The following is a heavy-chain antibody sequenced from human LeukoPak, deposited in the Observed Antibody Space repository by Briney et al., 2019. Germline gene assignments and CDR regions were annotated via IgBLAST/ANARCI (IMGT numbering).Heavy chain of an antibody. Sequence: ASVKVSCKASGYTFIDYYMHWVRQAPGQGPEWVGWINPNSGGTDYAQKFQDRVTMTRDTSVSTAYMELSRLRSDDTAVYYCARDPNMYSSSSRFDYWGQGTLVTVSS. D-gene: IGHD6-6*01. CDR3: ARDPNMYSSSSRFDY. J-gene: IGHJ4*02. CDR1: GYTFIDYY. CDR2: INPNSGGT. V-gene: IGHV1-2*02.